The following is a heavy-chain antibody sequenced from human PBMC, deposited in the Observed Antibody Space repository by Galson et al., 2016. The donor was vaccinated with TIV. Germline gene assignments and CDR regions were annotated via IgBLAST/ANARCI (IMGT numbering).Heavy chain of an antibody. CDR2: IHSSGST. V-gene: IGHV4-31*03. CDR1: GDSVSSGGGF. CDR3: VKEYCYGDFRFDP. D-gene: IGHD2-21*02. J-gene: IGHJ5*02. Sequence: TLSLTCSVSGDSVSSGGGFWSWIRQHPERGLEWLGYIHSSGSTYYRPSLQGRLMISLDAAQNQFSLRLTSVTAVDTAVYYCVKEYCYGDFRFDPWGQGSLVTVS.